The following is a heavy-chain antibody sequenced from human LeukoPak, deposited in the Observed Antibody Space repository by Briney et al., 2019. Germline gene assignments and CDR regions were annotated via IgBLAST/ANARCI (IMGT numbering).Heavy chain of an antibody. D-gene: IGHD6-6*01. Sequence: GGSLRLSCAASGFTFSSYWMSWVRQAPGKGLEGVAHIKQDGREKYYVDSVKGGFTISRDNAKNSLYLQMNSLRAEDTAVYYCARDPEYSSSEAGPRVDYWGQGTLVTVSS. V-gene: IGHV3-7*01. J-gene: IGHJ4*02. CDR2: IKQDGREK. CDR3: ARDPEYSSSEAGPRVDY. CDR1: GFTFSSYW.